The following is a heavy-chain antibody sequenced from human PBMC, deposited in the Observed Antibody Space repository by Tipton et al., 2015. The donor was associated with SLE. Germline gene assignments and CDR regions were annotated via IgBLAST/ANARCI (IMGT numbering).Heavy chain of an antibody. D-gene: IGHD4-23*01. Sequence: TLSLTCIVSGASISSYYWSWIRQPPGKGLEWIGYVSYSGSTNYNPSLKSRVTISVDTSKNQLSLKLSSVTAADTAVYYCARDQATVVTRGYYYYYMDVWGKGTTFTVSS. CDR3: ARDQATVVTRGYYYYYMDV. V-gene: IGHV4-59*01. CDR1: GASISSYY. J-gene: IGHJ6*03. CDR2: VSYSGST.